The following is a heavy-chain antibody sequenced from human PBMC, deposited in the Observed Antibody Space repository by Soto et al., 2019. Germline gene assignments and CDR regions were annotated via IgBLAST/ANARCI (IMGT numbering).Heavy chain of an antibody. J-gene: IGHJ6*02. CDR2: INDSGST. V-gene: IGHV4-34*01. Sequence: AESLSRTCGVSGESFSNHYWTWIRQSPGKGLEWVGEINDSGSTRYNWSLGSRVTISVDTSKNQFSLMVTSVTAEDTAVYYCARGVVYRDVGLAYGMDVWGQGTTVTVSS. D-gene: IGHD3-22*01. CDR1: GESFSNHY. CDR3: ARGVVYRDVGLAYGMDV.